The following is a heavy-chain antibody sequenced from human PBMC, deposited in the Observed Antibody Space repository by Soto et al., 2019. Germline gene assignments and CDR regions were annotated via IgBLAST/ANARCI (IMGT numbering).Heavy chain of an antibody. V-gene: IGHV4-59*08. J-gene: IGHJ3*02. Sequence: SETLSLTCTVSGGSISSYYWSWIRQPPGKGLEWIGYIYYSGSTNYNPSLKSRVAISVDTSNNQFSLKLSSVTAADTAVYYCARHKGNWNDVLAFDIWGQGTMVTVSS. CDR1: GGSISSYY. D-gene: IGHD1-1*01. CDR2: IYYSGST. CDR3: ARHKGNWNDVLAFDI.